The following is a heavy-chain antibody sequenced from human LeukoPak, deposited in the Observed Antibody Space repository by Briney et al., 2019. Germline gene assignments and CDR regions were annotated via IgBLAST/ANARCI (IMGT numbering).Heavy chain of an antibody. CDR3: ARWSLVVVPAATHDAFDI. V-gene: IGHV4-34*01. J-gene: IGHJ3*02. D-gene: IGHD2-2*01. Sequence: PSEXXXXTCAVXXGSXSGYYWSWLRQPPGKGLEWIGEINHSGSTNYNPSLTSRGTISVDTCKNQCPLTLRSGAAADTAVYYCARWSLVVVPAATHDAFDIWGQGTMVTVSS. CDR2: INHSGST. CDR1: XGSXSGYY.